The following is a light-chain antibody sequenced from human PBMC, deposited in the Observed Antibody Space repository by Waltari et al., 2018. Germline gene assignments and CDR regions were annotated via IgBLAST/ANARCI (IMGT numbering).Light chain of an antibody. CDR1: QTITGSW. Sequence: PGERATLSCRASQTITGSWLTWFQQKPGQPPRLLIYGASTRVTGIPDRFSGSGSGTDFTLTISRLEPEDFAVYYCQQYDASSVTFGGGTKVEIK. J-gene: IGKJ4*01. V-gene: IGKV3-20*01. CDR3: QQYDASSVT. CDR2: GAS.